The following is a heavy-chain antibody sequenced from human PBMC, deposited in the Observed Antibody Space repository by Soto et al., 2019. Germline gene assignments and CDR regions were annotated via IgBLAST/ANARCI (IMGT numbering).Heavy chain of an antibody. Sequence: PGGSLRLSCAASGFTFSSYAMSWVRQAPGKGLEWVSAISGSGGSTYYADSVKGRFTISRDNSKNTLYLQMNSLRAEDTAVYYCAKDTPRLSRVTMIGEAFDIWGQGTMVTVSS. CDR1: GFTFSSYA. CDR3: AKDTPRLSRVTMIGEAFDI. J-gene: IGHJ3*02. D-gene: IGHD3-10*02. CDR2: ISGSGGST. V-gene: IGHV3-23*01.